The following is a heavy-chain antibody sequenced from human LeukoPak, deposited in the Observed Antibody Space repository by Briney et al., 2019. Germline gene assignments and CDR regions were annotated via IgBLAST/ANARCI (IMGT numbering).Heavy chain of an antibody. CDR1: GGSISSYY. Sequence: NPSETLSLTCTVSGGSISSYYWSWIRQPAGKGLEWIGRIYTSGSTNYNPSFKSRVTMSVDTSKNQFSLKLSSVTAADTAVYYCARVTYDSSGPFRWFDPWGQGTLVTVSS. CDR3: ARVTYDSSGPFRWFDP. CDR2: IYTSGST. J-gene: IGHJ5*02. D-gene: IGHD3-22*01. V-gene: IGHV4-4*07.